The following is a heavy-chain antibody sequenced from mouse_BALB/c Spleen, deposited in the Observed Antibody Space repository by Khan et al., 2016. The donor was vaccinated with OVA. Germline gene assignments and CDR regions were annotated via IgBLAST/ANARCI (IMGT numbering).Heavy chain of an antibody. V-gene: IGHV1-69*02. CDR2: IFPSDSYT. J-gene: IGHJ3*01. CDR1: GYTFTSYL. Sequence: QVQLQQPGAELVRPGASVKLSCKASGYTFTSYLINWVKQRPGQGLEWIGNIFPSDSYTNYNQRFKDKATLTVDKSSSTAYMQLSSPASEDSAVYYWTRSGYGSFAYWGQGTLVTVSA. D-gene: IGHD1-1*02. CDR3: TRSGYGSFAY.